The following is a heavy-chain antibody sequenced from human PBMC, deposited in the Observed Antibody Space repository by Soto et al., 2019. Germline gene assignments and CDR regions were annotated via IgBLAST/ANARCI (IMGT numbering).Heavy chain of an antibody. V-gene: IGHV1-18*01. CDR2: ISANNAHT. Sequence: ASVKVSCKASGYTFTSYGISWVRQAPGQGLEWMGWISANNAHTSYAQKLQGRVTMTTDTSTSTAYMELRSLRSDDTAVYYCARDAPNDFWRVPRDYWGQGTLVTVSS. CDR1: GYTFTSYG. J-gene: IGHJ4*02. CDR3: ARDAPNDFWRVPRDY. D-gene: IGHD3-3*01.